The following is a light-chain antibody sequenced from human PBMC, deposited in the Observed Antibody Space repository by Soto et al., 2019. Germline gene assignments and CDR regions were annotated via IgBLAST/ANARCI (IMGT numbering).Light chain of an antibody. CDR1: QSISIY. CDR3: QESLTTPLT. V-gene: IGKV1-39*01. Sequence: DIQMTQSPSSLYASVGDRVTITCRASQSISIYLNWYQQKPGKAPKLLIYAASSLQSGFPSRFSGSGYGTDFTLTISSRQPEDLATYYCQESLTTPLTFGGGTKVEIK. CDR2: AAS. J-gene: IGKJ4*01.